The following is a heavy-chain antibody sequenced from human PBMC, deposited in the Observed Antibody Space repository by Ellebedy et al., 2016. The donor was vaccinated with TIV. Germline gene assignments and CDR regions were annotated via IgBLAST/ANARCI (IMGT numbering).Heavy chain of an antibody. D-gene: IGHD1-1*01. CDR2: IKQDGSEK. CDR1: GFTFTNHW. Sequence: PGGSLRFSCAAPGFTFTNHWMSWVRQAPGKGLEWLANIKQDGSEKYYVDSVKGRFTISRDNAKNTLSLQMNSLRVEDTAVYYCARGTTGTGGYFDYWGQGTLVTVSS. V-gene: IGHV3-7*01. CDR3: ARGTTGTGGYFDY. J-gene: IGHJ4*02.